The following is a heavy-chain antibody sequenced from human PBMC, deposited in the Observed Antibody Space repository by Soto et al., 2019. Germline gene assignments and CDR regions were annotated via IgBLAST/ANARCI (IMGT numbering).Heavy chain of an antibody. D-gene: IGHD6-13*01. Sequence: SVKVSCKASGGTFSSYAISWVRQAPGQGLEWMGGIIPIFGTANYAQKFQGRVTITADESTSTAYMELGSLRSEDTAVYYCARDGELQLVRPNWFDPWGQGTLVTVSS. V-gene: IGHV1-69*13. CDR3: ARDGELQLVRPNWFDP. J-gene: IGHJ5*02. CDR2: IIPIFGTA. CDR1: GGTFSSYA.